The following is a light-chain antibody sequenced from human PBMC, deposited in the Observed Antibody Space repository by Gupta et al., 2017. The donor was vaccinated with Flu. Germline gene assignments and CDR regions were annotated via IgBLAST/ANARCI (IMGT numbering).Light chain of an antibody. Sequence: DIQVTQSPSSLSASVGDRVTFTCRASQGIRSDLGWYQQKPGKAPQRLFYSASSFQSGVPSRFSGSGSGTEFTLTISSLQPEDSANYYCLPHDTYPWTFGQGTKVEIK. CDR1: QGIRSD. V-gene: IGKV1-17*01. J-gene: IGKJ1*01. CDR2: SAS. CDR3: LPHDTYPWT.